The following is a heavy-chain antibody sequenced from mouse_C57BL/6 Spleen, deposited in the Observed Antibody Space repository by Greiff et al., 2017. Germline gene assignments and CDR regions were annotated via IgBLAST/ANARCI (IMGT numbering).Heavy chain of an antibody. Sequence: VQLQQPGAELVKPGASVKMSCKASGYTFTSYWLTWVKQRPGQGLEWIGDIYPGSGSTKYNEKFKSKATLTVDTSSSTAYMQLSSLTSEDSAVYYCARDGTGYFDYWGQGTTLTVSS. D-gene: IGHD4-1*01. V-gene: IGHV1-55*01. J-gene: IGHJ2*01. CDR3: ARDGTGYFDY. CDR1: GYTFTSYW. CDR2: IYPGSGST.